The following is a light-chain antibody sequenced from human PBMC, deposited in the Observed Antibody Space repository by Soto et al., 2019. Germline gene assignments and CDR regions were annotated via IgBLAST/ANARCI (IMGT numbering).Light chain of an antibody. CDR3: QQYGNTPQT. J-gene: IGKJ1*01. Sequence: TVFPQSPSTLSLSPGERATLSCRASHIVSSNFLAWYQQKPGQAPRLLIYGASDRATGIPDRFTGSGSGTDFTLTISRLEPEDFAVYYCQQYGNTPQTFGQGTKVDIK. CDR2: GAS. CDR1: HIVSSNF. V-gene: IGKV3-20*01.